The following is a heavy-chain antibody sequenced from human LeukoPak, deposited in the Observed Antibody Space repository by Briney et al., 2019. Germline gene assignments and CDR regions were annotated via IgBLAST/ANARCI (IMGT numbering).Heavy chain of an antibody. CDR2: TYYSGST. V-gene: IGHV4-39*01. CDR3: ARHRGDYYGSGSYFDP. D-gene: IGHD3-10*01. J-gene: IGHJ5*02. CDR1: GGSISGYY. Sequence: SETLSLTCTVSGGSISGYYWGWIRQPPGKGLEWIGSTYYSGSTYYNPSLKSRVTISVDTSKNQFSLKLSSVTAADTAVYYCARHRGDYYGSGSYFDPWGQGTLVTVSS.